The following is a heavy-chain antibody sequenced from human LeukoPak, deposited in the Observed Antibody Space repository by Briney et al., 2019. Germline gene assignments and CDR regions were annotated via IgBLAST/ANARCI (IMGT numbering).Heavy chain of an antibody. CDR3: AREIGDCSGGSCHYYFDY. CDR2: IYSGGST. D-gene: IGHD2-15*01. Sequence: PGGSLRLSCAASGFTVSSNYMSWVRHAPGKGLELVSVIYSGGSTYYADSVKGRFTISRDNSKNTLYLQMNSLRAEDTAVYYCAREIGDCSGGSCHYYFDYWGQGTLVTVSS. CDR1: GFTVSSNY. V-gene: IGHV3-66*01. J-gene: IGHJ4*02.